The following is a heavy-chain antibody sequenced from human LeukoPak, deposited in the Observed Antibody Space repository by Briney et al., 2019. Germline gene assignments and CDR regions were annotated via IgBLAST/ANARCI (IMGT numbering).Heavy chain of an antibody. J-gene: IGHJ4*02. CDR3: ARLRSDTTIDGDYFDY. CDR2: IHNSGST. Sequence: PSETLSLTCTVSGGSFSRFYWSWIRQPPGKGLEWIGYIHNSGSTFLNPSLKSRVSISADTSKKQFFLRLTSVSAADTAVYYCARLRSDTTIDGDYFDYWGQGTLVIVSS. CDR1: GGSFSRFY. D-gene: IGHD4/OR15-4a*01. V-gene: IGHV4-59*01.